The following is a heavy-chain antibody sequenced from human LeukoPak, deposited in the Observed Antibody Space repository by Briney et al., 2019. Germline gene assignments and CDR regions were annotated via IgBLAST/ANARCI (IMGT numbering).Heavy chain of an antibody. CDR3: ATHLTGDRYYFDY. Sequence: GGSLRLSCAASGFTVSSNYMSWVRQAPGKGLEWVSVIYSGGSTYYADSVKGRFTISRDNSKNTLYLQMNSLRAEDTAVYYCATHLTGDRYYFDYWGQGTLVTVSS. V-gene: IGHV3-53*01. J-gene: IGHJ4*02. CDR1: GFTVSSNY. CDR2: IYSGGST. D-gene: IGHD7-27*01.